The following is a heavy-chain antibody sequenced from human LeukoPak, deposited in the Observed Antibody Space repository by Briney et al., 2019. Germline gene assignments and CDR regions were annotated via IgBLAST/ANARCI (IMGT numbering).Heavy chain of an antibody. CDR3: ALIPGSGWALDY. CDR2: INPDSGDT. D-gene: IGHD6-25*01. V-gene: IGHV1-2*02. CDR1: EYTFSVYH. J-gene: IGHJ4*02. Sequence: ASVKVSCKASEYTFSVYHIHWVRQAPGQGLEWMAWINPDSGDTNYAQKFQGRVTMTRDTSISTAYMEVSSLRSDDTAVYYCALIPGSGWALDYWGQGTLVTVSS.